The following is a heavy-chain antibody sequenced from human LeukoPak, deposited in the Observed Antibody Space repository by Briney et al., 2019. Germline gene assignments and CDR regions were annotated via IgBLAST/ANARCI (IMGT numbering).Heavy chain of an antibody. CDR3: ARGPDMVATA. D-gene: IGHD5-12*01. Sequence: SETLSLTCTASGGTISSYYRSWIRQPAGKGLEWIGRIYTSGSTNYNHSRMSRATVSVDTSKNQYSLKLSSVTTAETAVACSARGPDMVATAWGQGTRVTVS. J-gene: IGHJ5*02. V-gene: IGHV4-4*07. CDR2: IYTSGST. CDR1: GGTISSYY.